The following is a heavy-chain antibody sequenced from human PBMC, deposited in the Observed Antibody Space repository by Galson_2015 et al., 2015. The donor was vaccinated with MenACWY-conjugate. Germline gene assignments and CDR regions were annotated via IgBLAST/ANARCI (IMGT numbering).Heavy chain of an antibody. V-gene: IGHV4-59*08. D-gene: IGHD3-16*01. CDR2: GSYSGSA. J-gene: IGHJ4*02. Sequence: SETLSLTCTVSLGSISTYYWSWIRQPPGKGLEWIGHGSYSGSANYNPSLRSRVTISVDSSKNQFSLRLSSVTATDTAVYYCARHRPTFNQQLAADYFDYWGQGTLVTVSS. CDR3: ARHRPTFNQQLAADYFDY. CDR1: LGSISTYY.